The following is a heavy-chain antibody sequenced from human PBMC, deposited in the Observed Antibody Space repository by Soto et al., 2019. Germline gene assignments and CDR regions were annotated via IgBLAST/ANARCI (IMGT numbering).Heavy chain of an antibody. V-gene: IGHV3-74*01. J-gene: IGHJ4*02. CDR1: GLIFSNYK. CDR2: INTDGSII. CDR3: ARDTDSLHY. Sequence: EVQLVESGGGLVQPGGSLRLSCAASGLIFSNYKMHWVRQATGKGLVWVSRINTDGSIIDYADSVKGRFTVSRDNAKNTLYLQMNSMRADDTAVYYCARDTDSLHYWGQGTLVTGSS. D-gene: IGHD3-22*01.